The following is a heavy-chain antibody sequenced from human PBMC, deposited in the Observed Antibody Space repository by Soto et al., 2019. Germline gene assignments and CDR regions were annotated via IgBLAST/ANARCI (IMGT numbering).Heavy chain of an antibody. D-gene: IGHD3-22*01. Sequence: PGGSLRLSCAASGFTFNNYAMNWVRQAPGKGLEWVATISATGGSTYYADSVKGRFTISRDNSKNTLYLQMNSLKTEDTAVYYCTTCPGSDSSGYYYPYHWGQGALVTVSS. V-gene: IGHV3-23*01. CDR3: TTCPGSDSSGYYYPYH. CDR1: GFTFNNYA. CDR2: ISATGGST. J-gene: IGHJ5*02.